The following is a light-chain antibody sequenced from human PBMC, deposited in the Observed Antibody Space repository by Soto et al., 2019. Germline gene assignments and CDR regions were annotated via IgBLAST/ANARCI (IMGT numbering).Light chain of an antibody. J-gene: IGKJ3*01. CDR3: QHRSNWL. Sequence: EIVLTQSPATLSLSPGERATLSCRASQSISSYLAWYQQKPGQAPRLLIYDASNRATGIPTRFSGSGSGTDFTLNISSLEPEDFAVYYCQHRSNWLFGTGPKVDTK. CDR1: QSISSY. V-gene: IGKV3-11*01. CDR2: DAS.